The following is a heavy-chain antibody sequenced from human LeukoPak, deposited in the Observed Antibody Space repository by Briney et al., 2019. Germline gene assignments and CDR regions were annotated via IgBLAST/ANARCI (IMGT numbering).Heavy chain of an antibody. CDR3: ARGPRYCSSTSCPPYH. J-gene: IGHJ5*02. Sequence: GSSVKVSCKASGGTFSSYAISWVRQAPGQGLGWMGGIIPIFGTANYAQKFQGRVTITADESTSTAYMELSSLRSEDTAVYYCARGPRYCSSTSCPPYHWGQGTLVTVSS. CDR1: GGTFSSYA. V-gene: IGHV1-69*01. D-gene: IGHD2-2*01. CDR2: IIPIFGTA.